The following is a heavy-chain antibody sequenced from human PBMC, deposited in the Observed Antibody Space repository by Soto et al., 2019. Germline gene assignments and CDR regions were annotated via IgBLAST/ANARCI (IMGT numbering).Heavy chain of an antibody. J-gene: IGHJ4*02. CDR3: AREIRSWYYFDY. V-gene: IGHV1-18*01. Sequence: GASVKVSCKASGGTFSSYTISWVRQAPGQGLEWMGWISAYNGDTNYAQKLQGRVTMTTDTSTSTAYMELRSLRSDDTAVYYCAREIRSWYYFDYWGQGTLVTVSS. CDR2: ISAYNGDT. CDR1: GGTFSSYT. D-gene: IGHD6-13*01.